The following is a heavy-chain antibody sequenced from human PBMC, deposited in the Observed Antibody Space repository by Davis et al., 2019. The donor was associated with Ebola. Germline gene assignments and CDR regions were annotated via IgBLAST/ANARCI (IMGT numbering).Heavy chain of an antibody. CDR2: IFSNDEK. CDR3: ARIRGIAAAVDYYHGMDV. Sequence: ETLSLTCTVSGGSISSYYWSWIRQPPGKALEWLAHIFSNDEKSYSTSLKSRLTISKDTSKSQVVLNMTNMDPVDTATYYCARIRGIAAAVDYYHGMDVWGQGTTVTVSS. V-gene: IGHV2-26*01. CDR1: GGSISSYYW. D-gene: IGHD6-13*01. J-gene: IGHJ6*02.